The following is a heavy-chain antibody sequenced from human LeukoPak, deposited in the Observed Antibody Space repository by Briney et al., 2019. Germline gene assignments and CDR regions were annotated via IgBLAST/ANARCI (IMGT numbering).Heavy chain of an antibody. Sequence: ASVKVSCKASGYTFTSYGISWVRQAPGQGLEWMGWISAYNGNTNYAQKLQGRVTMTTDTSTSTAYMELRSLRSDDTAVYYCARGPSSYYYDSSGYYYGWGQGTLVTVSS. D-gene: IGHD3-22*01. V-gene: IGHV1-18*01. CDR2: ISAYNGNT. CDR3: ARGPSSYYYDSSGYYYG. J-gene: IGHJ4*02. CDR1: GYTFTSYG.